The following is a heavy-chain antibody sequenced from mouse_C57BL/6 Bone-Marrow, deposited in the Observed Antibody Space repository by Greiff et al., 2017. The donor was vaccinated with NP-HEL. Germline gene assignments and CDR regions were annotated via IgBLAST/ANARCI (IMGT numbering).Heavy chain of an antibody. J-gene: IGHJ4*01. D-gene: IGHD2-12*01. CDR2: ISSGSGTI. CDR1: GFTFSDYG. Sequence: EVQLVESGGGLVKPGGSLKLSCAASGFTFSDYGMHWVRQAPEKGLEWVAYISSGSGTIYYADKLKGRFTISIDNAKNTLFLQMTSLRSEDTAMCYCARHYRGLYYYAMDYGDRGHSVTVTS. CDR3: ARHYRGLYYYAMDY. V-gene: IGHV5-17*01.